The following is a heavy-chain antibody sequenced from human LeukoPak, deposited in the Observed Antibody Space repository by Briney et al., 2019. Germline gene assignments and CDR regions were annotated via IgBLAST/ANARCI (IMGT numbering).Heavy chain of an antibody. CDR3: AREFGGGRDYYGMDV. CDR2: ITSSGSTI. D-gene: IGHD3-10*01. V-gene: IGHV3-48*03. CDR1: GLTFSSYE. J-gene: IGHJ6*02. Sequence: HPGGSLRLSCAASGLTFSSYEMNWVRQAPGKGLEWVSYITSSGSTIYYADSVKGGFTISRDNAKNSLYLQMNSLRAEDTAVYYCAREFGGGRDYYGMDVWGQGTTVTVSS.